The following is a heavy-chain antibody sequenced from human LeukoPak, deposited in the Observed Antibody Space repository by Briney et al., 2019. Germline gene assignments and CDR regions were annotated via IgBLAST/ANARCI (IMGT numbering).Heavy chain of an antibody. CDR3: ARQPYSISSGINWFDP. CDR2: IYYSGRA. CDR1: GGSISSYY. D-gene: IGHD6-6*01. Sequence: SETLSLTCTVSGGSISSYYWSWIRQPPGKGLEWIGYIYYSGRANYNPSLKSRVIISEDTSKNQFSLRLRSVTAADTAVYYCARQPYSISSGINWFDPWGQGILVTVSS. J-gene: IGHJ5*02. V-gene: IGHV4-59*08.